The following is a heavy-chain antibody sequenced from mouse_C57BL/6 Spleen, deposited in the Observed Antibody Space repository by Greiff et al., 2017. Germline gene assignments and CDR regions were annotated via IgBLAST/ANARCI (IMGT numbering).Heavy chain of an antibody. CDR3: ARERRATMVTTHAMDY. D-gene: IGHD2-2*01. CDR2: INYDGSST. Sequence: EVQRVESEGGLVQPGSSMKLSCTASGFTFSDYYMAWVRQVPEKGLEWVANINYDGSSTYYLDSLKSRFIISRDNAKNILYLQMSSLKSEDTATYYCARERRATMVTTHAMDYWGQGTSVTVSS. V-gene: IGHV5-16*01. J-gene: IGHJ4*01. CDR1: GFTFSDYY.